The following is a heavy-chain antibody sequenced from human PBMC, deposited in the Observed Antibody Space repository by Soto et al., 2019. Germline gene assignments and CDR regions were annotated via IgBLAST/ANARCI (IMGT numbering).Heavy chain of an antibody. Sequence: SQTLSLTCAISGDSVSSNSAAWNWIRQSPSRGLEWLGRTYYRSKWYNDYAVSVKSRITINPDTSKNQFSLQLNSGTPEDTAVYYCARARAARPYYYYYYGMDVWGQGTTVTVSS. CDR2: TYYRSKWYN. CDR3: ARARAARPYYYYYYGMDV. V-gene: IGHV6-1*01. CDR1: GDSVSSNSAA. J-gene: IGHJ6*02. D-gene: IGHD6-6*01.